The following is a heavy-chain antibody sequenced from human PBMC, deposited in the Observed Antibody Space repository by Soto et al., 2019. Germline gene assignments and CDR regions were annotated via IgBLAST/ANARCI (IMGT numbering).Heavy chain of an antibody. CDR1: GGSISSGGYS. V-gene: IGHV4-30-2*01. CDR2: IYHSGST. J-gene: IGHJ4*02. D-gene: IGHD1-26*01. CDR3: AAGGGLTRYY. Sequence: QLQLQESGSGLVKPSQTLSLTCTVSGGSISSGGYSWSWIRQPPGNGLEWIGYIYHSGSTYYNPSLESRVTISAYRSKNQCSLQLLSVTAADTAVYYCAAGGGLTRYYWGQGTLVTVSS.